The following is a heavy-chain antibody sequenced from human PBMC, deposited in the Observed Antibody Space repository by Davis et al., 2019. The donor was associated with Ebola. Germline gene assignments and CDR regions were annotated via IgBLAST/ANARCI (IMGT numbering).Heavy chain of an antibody. V-gene: IGHV3-30*18. CDR3: AKLPGRLAGDY. D-gene: IGHD2-15*01. CDR2: ISYDGSNK. Sequence: PGGSLRLSCAASGFTFSSYGMHWVRQAPGKGLEWVAVISYDGSNKYYADSVKGRFTISRDNSKNTLYLQMNSLRAEDTAVYYCAKLPGRLAGDYWGQGTLVTVSS. J-gene: IGHJ4*02. CDR1: GFTFSSYG.